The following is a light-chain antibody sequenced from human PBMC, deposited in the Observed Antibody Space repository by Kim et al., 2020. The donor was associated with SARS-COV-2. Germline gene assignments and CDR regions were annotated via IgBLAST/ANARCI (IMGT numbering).Light chain of an antibody. V-gene: IGLV3-19*01. CDR3: NSRDSSGNSYV. CDR1: SLRRYY. J-gene: IGLJ1*01. Sequence: SSELTQDPAVSVALGQTVRITCQVDSLRRYYASWYQQKPGQAPVFIIYGKNNRPSGIPDRFSASSSGNTASMTIPGAQAEDEADYYCNSRDSSGNSYVFGTGTKVTVL. CDR2: GKN.